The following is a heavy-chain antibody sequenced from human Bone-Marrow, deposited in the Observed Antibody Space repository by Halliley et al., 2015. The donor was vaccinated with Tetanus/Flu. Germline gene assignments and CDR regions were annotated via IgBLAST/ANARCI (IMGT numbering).Heavy chain of an antibody. CDR2: MNPTNGHA. CDR3: AGNIRDTGTFDY. J-gene: IGHJ4*02. V-gene: IGHV1-8*01. Sequence: QLVQSGADVKKPGASVKVSCKASGYTFTSYDFNWVRQAPGQGLEWIGWMNPTNGHADYAQKFQGRVSLTRDTSISTAYLDLSSLASEDTAVESCAGNIRDTGTFDYWGQGTLVTVSS. CDR1: GYTFTSYD. D-gene: IGHD2-2*02.